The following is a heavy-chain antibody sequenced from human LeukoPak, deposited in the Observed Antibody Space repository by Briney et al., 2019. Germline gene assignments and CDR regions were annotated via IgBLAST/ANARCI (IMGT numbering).Heavy chain of an antibody. J-gene: IGHJ6*02. CDR3: ARAVDYYGSGSSKNYYYGMDV. Sequence: GASVTVSCTASGYTFTSYAISWVRQAPGQGLEWMGGIIPIFGTANYAQKFQGRVTITADESTSTAYMELSSLRSEDTAVYYCARAVDYYGSGSSKNYYYGMDVWGQGTTVTVSS. CDR1: GYTFTSYA. CDR2: IIPIFGTA. D-gene: IGHD3-10*01. V-gene: IGHV1-69*13.